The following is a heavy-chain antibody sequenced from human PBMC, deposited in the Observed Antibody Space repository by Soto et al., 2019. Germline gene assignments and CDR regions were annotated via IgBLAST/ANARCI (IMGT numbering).Heavy chain of an antibody. Sequence: KPSETLSLTCAVSGGSISSGGYSWSWIRQPPGKGLEWIGYIYHSGSTYYNPSLKSRVTISVDRSKNQFSLKLSSVTAADTAVYYCASYGDYDFDYWGQGTLVTVSS. V-gene: IGHV4-30-2*01. D-gene: IGHD4-17*01. CDR3: ASYGDYDFDY. CDR2: IYHSGST. J-gene: IGHJ4*02. CDR1: GGSISSGGYS.